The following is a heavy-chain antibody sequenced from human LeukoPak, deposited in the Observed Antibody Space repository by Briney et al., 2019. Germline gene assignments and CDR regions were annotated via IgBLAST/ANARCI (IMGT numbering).Heavy chain of an antibody. J-gene: IGHJ6*02. CDR3: AKDIRSYSYYYGMDV. V-gene: IGHV3-9*01. CDR1: GFTFDDYA. D-gene: IGHD3-10*01. CDR2: ISWNSGSI. Sequence: GRSLRLSCAASGFTFDDYAMHWVRQAPGKDLEWVSGISWNSGSIGYADSVKGRFTISRDNAKNSLYLQMNSLRAEDTALYYCAKDIRSYSYYYGMDVWGQGTTVTVSS.